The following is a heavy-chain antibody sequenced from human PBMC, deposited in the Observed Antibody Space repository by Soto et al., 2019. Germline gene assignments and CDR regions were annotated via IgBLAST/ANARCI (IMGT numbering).Heavy chain of an antibody. Sequence: PGESLKISCKASGYIFSIYWIGWVRQMPGKGLEWMGRIDPSDSYTNYSPSFQGHVTISADKSISTAYLQWSSLKASDTAMYYCARDGILTGYYNAGDNWFDPWGQGTLVTVSS. V-gene: IGHV5-10-1*01. D-gene: IGHD3-9*01. CDR1: GYIFSIYW. CDR3: ARDGILTGYYNAGDNWFDP. J-gene: IGHJ5*02. CDR2: IDPSDSYT.